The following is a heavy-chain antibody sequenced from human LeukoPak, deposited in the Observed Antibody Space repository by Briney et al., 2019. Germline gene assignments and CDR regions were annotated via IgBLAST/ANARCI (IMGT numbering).Heavy chain of an antibody. CDR2: INPNSGGT. CDR1: GYTFTGYY. V-gene: IGHV1-2*02. J-gene: IGHJ5*02. CDR3: ARERLSINWFDP. Sequence: EASVKVSCKASGYTFTGYYMHWVRQAPGQGLEWMGWINPNSGGTNYAQKFQGRVTMTRDTSISTAYMELSRLRSDDTAVYYCARERLSINWFDPWGQGTLVTVSS. D-gene: IGHD6-19*01.